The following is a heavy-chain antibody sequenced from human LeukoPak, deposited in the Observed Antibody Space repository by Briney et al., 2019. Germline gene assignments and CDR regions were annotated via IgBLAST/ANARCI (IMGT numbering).Heavy chain of an antibody. CDR3: VKDTSAGYSNSWSDS. CDR2: ISWNSGGI. D-gene: IGHD6-13*01. CDR1: GFTLSDHW. V-gene: IGHV3-9*01. Sequence: GGSLRLSCAASGFTLSDHWMAWVRQALGKGLEWVSGISWNSGGIGYADPVKDRFTISRDNAKNSLFLQMNSLRTEDTALYYCVKDTSAGYSNSWSDSWGQGTLVTVSS. J-gene: IGHJ4*02.